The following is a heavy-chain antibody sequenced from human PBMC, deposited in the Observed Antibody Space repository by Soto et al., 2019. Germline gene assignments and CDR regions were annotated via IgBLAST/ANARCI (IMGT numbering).Heavy chain of an antibody. CDR3: ARVTLKAGNWFDP. Sequence: QVQLVQSGAEVKKPGASVKISCKASGYTFTDYFIHWVRQAPGQGFEWMGWINPHSRGTNYAQKFQGRVTMTRDTSNSTAYMELRGLRSDDTAVYYCARVTLKAGNWFDPWAQGTLVTVSS. CDR1: GYTFTDYF. V-gene: IGHV1-2*02. CDR2: INPHSRGT. J-gene: IGHJ5*02.